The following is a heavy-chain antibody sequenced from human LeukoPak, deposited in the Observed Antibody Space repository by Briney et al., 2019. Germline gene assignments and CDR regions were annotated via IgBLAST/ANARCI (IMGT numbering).Heavy chain of an antibody. V-gene: IGHV1-18*01. CDR3: ARDEQWLVPISRPFYGMDV. J-gene: IGHJ6*02. Sequence: GASVKVSCKASGYTFTSSGISWVRQSPGQGLEWMGWINTYNGNTNYAQKLQGRVTMTTDTPTSTAYMELRSLRSDDTAVYYCARDEQWLVPISRPFYGMDVWGQETTVTVSS. D-gene: IGHD6-19*01. CDR1: GYTFTSSG. CDR2: INTYNGNT.